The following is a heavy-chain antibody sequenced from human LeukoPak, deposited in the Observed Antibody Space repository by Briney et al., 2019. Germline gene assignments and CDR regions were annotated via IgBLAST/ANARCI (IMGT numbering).Heavy chain of an antibody. CDR2: ISGYNGNT. CDR3: VGRFSPYGDYWFDP. Sequence: ASVKVSCKASGYTFTKSGISWVRQAPGQGLEWMGWISGYNGNTNFAQKFQGRVTMTTDTSTSTAYMELRSLRSDDTAVYYCVGRFSPYGDYWFDPWGQGTLVTVSS. J-gene: IGHJ5*02. V-gene: IGHV1-18*01. CDR1: GYTFTKSG. D-gene: IGHD4-17*01.